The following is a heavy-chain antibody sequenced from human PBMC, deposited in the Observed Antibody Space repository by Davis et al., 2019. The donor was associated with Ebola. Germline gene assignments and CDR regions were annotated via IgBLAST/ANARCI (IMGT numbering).Heavy chain of an antibody. CDR2: INHSGST. V-gene: IGHV4-34*01. Sequence: MPSEALSLTCAVYGGSFSGYYWSWIRQPPGKGLEWIGEINHSGSTNYNPSLKSRVTISVDTSKNQFSLKLSSVTAADTAVYYCAREGDYGDYGYWGQGTLVTVSS. CDR1: GGSFSGYY. J-gene: IGHJ4*02. CDR3: AREGDYGDYGY. D-gene: IGHD4-17*01.